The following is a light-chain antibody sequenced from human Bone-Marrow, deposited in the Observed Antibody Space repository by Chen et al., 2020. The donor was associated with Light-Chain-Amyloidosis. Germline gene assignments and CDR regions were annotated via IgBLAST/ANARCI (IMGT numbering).Light chain of an antibody. CDR3: QVWDRSSERPV. V-gene: IGLV3-21*02. CDR1: NIGSTS. J-gene: IGLJ3*02. Sequence: SYVLTQPSSVSVAPGQTATIACGGNNIGSTSVHWYQQPPGQAPLLVVYDDSDRPSGIPERVSGSNSGNTATLTISRVEAGDEADYYCQVWDRSSERPVFGGGTKLTVL. CDR2: DDS.